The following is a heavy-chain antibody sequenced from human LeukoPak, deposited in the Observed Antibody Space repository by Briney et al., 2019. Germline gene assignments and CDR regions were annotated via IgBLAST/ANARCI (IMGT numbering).Heavy chain of an antibody. CDR1: GGSISSYY. CDR2: IYTSGST. J-gene: IGHJ4*02. Sequence: PSETLSLTCTVSGGSISSYYWSWIRQPAGKGLEWIGRIYTSGSTNYNPSLKSRVTMSVDTSKNQFSLKMNSATAADTAVYFCARGGPTYYYDSSGYPLDYWGQGTLVTVSS. D-gene: IGHD3-22*01. CDR3: ARGGPTYYYDSSGYPLDY. V-gene: IGHV4-4*07.